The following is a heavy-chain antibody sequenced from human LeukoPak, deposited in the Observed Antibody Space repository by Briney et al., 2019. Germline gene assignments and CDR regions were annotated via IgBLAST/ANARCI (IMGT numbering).Heavy chain of an antibody. D-gene: IGHD4-17*01. V-gene: IGHV3-30*18. CDR3: AKEAYGDSSYFQH. Sequence: GRSLRLSCAASGFTFSSYGMHWVRQAPGKGLEWVAVISYDGSNKYYADSVKGRFTISRDNSKNTLYLQMNSLGAEDTAVYYCAKEAYGDSSYFQHWGQGTLVTVSS. CDR1: GFTFSSYG. CDR2: ISYDGSNK. J-gene: IGHJ1*01.